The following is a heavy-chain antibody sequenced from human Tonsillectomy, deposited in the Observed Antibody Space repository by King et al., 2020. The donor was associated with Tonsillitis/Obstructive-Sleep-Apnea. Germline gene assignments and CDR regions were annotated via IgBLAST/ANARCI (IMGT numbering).Heavy chain of an antibody. CDR2: INPSVGST. J-gene: IGHJ4*02. D-gene: IGHD3-3*01. CDR1: GYTFTNNY. V-gene: IGHV1-46*01. Sequence: QLVQSRAEVKKPGASVKVSCKASGYTFTNNYIHWVRQAPGQGLKWMGIINPSVGSTSYAQKFQGRVTMTMDTSTSTIYMELSNLRSDDTAVYYCAREWGVLRMGDFWSGFFDYWGQGTLVTVSS. CDR3: AREWGVLRMGDFWSGFFDY.